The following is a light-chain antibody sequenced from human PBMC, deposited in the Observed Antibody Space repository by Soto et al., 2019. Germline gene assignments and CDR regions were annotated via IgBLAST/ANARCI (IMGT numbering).Light chain of an antibody. J-gene: IGKJ4*01. Sequence: DIQMTQSPSSLSASVGDRVTITCRASQGISNYLAWYQQKPGKVPKLLIYAASTLQSGVPSRFSGSGSGTDLTLTIISLQPEDGATYYCQKYNSAPTVGGGTKVEIK. CDR1: QGISNY. CDR2: AAS. V-gene: IGKV1-27*01. CDR3: QKYNSAPT.